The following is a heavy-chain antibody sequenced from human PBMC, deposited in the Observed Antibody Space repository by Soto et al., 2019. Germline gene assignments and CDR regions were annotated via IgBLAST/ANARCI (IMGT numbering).Heavy chain of an antibody. D-gene: IGHD3-10*01. CDR2: IYYSGST. CDR1: GGSISSYY. CDR3: ARGGITMVRGVIINWFDP. Sequence: SETLSLTCTVSGGSISSYYWSWIRQPPGKGLEWIGYIYYSGSTNYNPSLKSRVTISVDTSKNQFSLKLSSVTAADTAVYYCARGGITMVRGVIINWFDPWGQGTLVTVSS. V-gene: IGHV4-59*01. J-gene: IGHJ5*02.